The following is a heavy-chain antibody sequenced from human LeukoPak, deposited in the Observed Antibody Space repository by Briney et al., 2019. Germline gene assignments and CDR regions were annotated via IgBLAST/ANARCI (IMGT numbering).Heavy chain of an antibody. Sequence: SETLSLTCTVSGGSISSYYWSWIRQPPGKGLEWIGYIYYSGSTNYNPSLKSRVTISVDTSKNQFSLKLSSVTAADTAVYYCASTIVVVPAAIRMYYYYGMDVWGQGTTVTVSS. CDR3: ASTIVVVPAAIRMYYYYGMDV. CDR1: GGSISSYY. D-gene: IGHD2-2*01. V-gene: IGHV4-59*12. CDR2: IYYSGST. J-gene: IGHJ6*02.